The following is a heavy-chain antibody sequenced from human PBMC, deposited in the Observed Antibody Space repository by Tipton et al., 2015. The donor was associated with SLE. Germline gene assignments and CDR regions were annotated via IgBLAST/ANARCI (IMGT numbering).Heavy chain of an antibody. V-gene: IGHV4-34*01. CDR1: GGSFSGYY. D-gene: IGHD1-26*01. Sequence: TLSLTCAVYGGSFSGYYWTWIRQLPGKGLEWIGEISHRGSTNYNPSLKSRVPISVDTPKNQFSLRLNSVTAADTGVYYWARAPEGELGGMDVWGQGTTVTVSS. CDR3: ARAPEGELGGMDV. J-gene: IGHJ6*02. CDR2: ISHRGST.